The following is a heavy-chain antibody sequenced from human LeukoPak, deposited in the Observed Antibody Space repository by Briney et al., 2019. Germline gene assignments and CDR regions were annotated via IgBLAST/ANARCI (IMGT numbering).Heavy chain of an antibody. CDR2: IYYSGST. CDR3: ARRRLPPYCGGDCYGFDI. Sequence: SETLSLTCTVSGGSISSGDYYWSWIRQPPGKGLEWIGYIYYSGSTYYNPSLKSRVTISVDTSKNQFSLKLSSVTAADTAVYYCARRRLPPYCGGDCYGFDIWGQGTMVTVSS. J-gene: IGHJ3*02. CDR1: GGSISSGDYY. V-gene: IGHV4-30-4*01. D-gene: IGHD2-21*02.